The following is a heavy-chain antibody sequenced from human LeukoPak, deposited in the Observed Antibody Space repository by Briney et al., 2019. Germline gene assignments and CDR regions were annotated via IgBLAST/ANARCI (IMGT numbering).Heavy chain of an antibody. D-gene: IGHD4/OR15-4a*01. J-gene: IGHJ4*02. CDR3: AREDYGSFDY. CDR2: IKRDESEK. V-gene: IGHV3-7*05. CDR1: GFTFSNYW. Sequence: GGSLRLSCAASGFTFSNYWMSWVRQAPGKGLEWVANIKRDESEKYYVDSVKGRFTISRDNAKNSLYLQMNSLRAEDTAVYYCAREDYGSFDYWGQGTLVTVSS.